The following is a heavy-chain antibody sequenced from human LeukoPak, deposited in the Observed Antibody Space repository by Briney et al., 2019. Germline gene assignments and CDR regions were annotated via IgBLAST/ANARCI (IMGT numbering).Heavy chain of an antibody. D-gene: IGHD2-15*01. J-gene: IGHJ6*04. CDR1: GFAFSSYG. CDR2: ISSSSTYK. V-gene: IGHV3-21*04. CDR3: ANVWGVVVAARF. Sequence: GGSLRLSCAASGFAFSSYGMKWVRQDPGEGLEWVSSISSSSTYKYYADLVKGRFTISRDNANNPLYLQMNSMSPEDTAVYYCANVWGVVVAARFWGKGTTVSISS.